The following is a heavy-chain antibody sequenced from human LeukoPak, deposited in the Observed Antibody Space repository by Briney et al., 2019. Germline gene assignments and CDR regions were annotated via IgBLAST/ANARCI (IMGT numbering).Heavy chain of an antibody. CDR2: IYYSGST. V-gene: IGHV4-59*08. J-gene: IGHJ3*02. Sequence: SETLSLTCTVSGGSISSYYWSWIRQPPGKGLEWIGYIYYSGSTNYNPSLKSRVTISVDTSKNQFSLKLSSVTAADTAVYYCARRGQYYYDSSGYYDAFDIWGQGTMVTVSS. CDR3: ARRGQYYYDSSGYYDAFDI. CDR1: GGSISSYY. D-gene: IGHD3-22*01.